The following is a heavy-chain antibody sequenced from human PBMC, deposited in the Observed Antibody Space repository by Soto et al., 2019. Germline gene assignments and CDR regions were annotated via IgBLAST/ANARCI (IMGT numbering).Heavy chain of an antibody. CDR2: INAGNGNT. CDR3: ARDDRNDFWSGQFDP. J-gene: IGHJ5*02. D-gene: IGHD3-3*01. Sequence: ASVKVSCKASGYTFTSYAMHWVRQAPGQRLEWMGWINAGNGNTKYSQKFQGRVTITRDTSASTAYMELSSLRSEDTAVYYCARDDRNDFWSGQFDPWGQGTLVTVSS. CDR1: GYTFTSYA. V-gene: IGHV1-3*01.